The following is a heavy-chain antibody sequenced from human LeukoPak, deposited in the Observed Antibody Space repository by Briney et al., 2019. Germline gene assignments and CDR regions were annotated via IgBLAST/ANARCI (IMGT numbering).Heavy chain of an antibody. CDR3: ARQNLNYYYGMDV. V-gene: IGHV4-39*01. CDR2: IYFSGTT. J-gene: IGHJ6*02. CDR1: GGSINSSTYY. Sequence: PSETLSLTCTVSGGSINSSTYYWGWIRQPPGKGLEWIGSIYFSGTTYYSPSLKSRVTISVDTSKNQFSLKLSSLTAADTAVYYCARQNLNYYYGMDVWGQGTTVTVSS.